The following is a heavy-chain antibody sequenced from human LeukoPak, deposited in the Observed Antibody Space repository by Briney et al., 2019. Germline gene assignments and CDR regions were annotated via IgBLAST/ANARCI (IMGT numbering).Heavy chain of an antibody. CDR3: ARDRPISRLGTDFDY. D-gene: IGHD1-7*01. CDR1: GYTFTGYY. CDR2: INPNSGGT. Sequence: ASVKVSCKASGYTFTGYYMHWVRQAPGQGLEWMGWINPNSGGTNYPQKFQGRVTMTRDTSISTAYMEVSSLRSDDTAVYYCARDRPISRLGTDFDYWGQGTQVTVSS. J-gene: IGHJ4*02. V-gene: IGHV1-2*02.